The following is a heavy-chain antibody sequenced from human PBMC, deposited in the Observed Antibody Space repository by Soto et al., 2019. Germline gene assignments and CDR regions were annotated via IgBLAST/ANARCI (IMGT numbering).Heavy chain of an antibody. Sequence: TQSLTCTFSGFSIRSGGYSWSWIRQPPGKGLEWIGYIYHSGSTYYNPSLKSRVTISVDRSKNQFSLKLSSVTAADTAVYYCAGYGDAFDIWGQGTMVTVSS. CDR3: AGYGDAFDI. V-gene: IGHV4-30-2*01. J-gene: IGHJ3*02. D-gene: IGHD2-15*01. CDR1: GFSIRSGGYS. CDR2: IYHSGST.